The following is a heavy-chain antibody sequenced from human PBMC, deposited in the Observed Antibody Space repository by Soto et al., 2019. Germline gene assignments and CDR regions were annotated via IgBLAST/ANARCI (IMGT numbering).Heavy chain of an antibody. J-gene: IGHJ4*02. Sequence: EVQLQESGGGLVQPGGSLRLSCAASGITIRNYPMSWVRQAPGKGLDWVSGISGSGDRTYYADSAKGRFIISKDFSKNSLSLQLDSLRVEDTAVYFCVKDDGGNPSTEPHWGQGTLVTVSS. V-gene: IGHV3-23*01. D-gene: IGHD2-15*01. CDR1: GITIRNYP. CDR3: VKDDGGNPSTEPH. CDR2: ISGSGDRT.